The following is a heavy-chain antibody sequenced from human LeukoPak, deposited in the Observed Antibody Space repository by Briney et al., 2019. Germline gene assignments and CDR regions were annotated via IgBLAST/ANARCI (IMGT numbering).Heavy chain of an antibody. D-gene: IGHD3-10*01. CDR2: IKQDGSEK. CDR1: GFTVSSNY. J-gene: IGHJ4*02. Sequence: GGPLRLSCAASGFTVSSNYMNWVRQAPGKGLEWVANIKQDGSEKYYVDSVKGRFTISRDNAKNSLYLQMNSLRAEDTAVYYCARESRLWFGEPYYFDYWGQGTLVTVSS. V-gene: IGHV3-7*01. CDR3: ARESRLWFGEPYYFDY.